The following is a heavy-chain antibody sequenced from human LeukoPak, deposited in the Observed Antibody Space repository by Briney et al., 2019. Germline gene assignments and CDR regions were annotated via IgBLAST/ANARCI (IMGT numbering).Heavy chain of an antibody. J-gene: IGHJ4*02. V-gene: IGHV3-30*18. CDR1: GFIFSSYG. D-gene: IGHD3-22*01. Sequence: GGSLRLSCAASGFIFSSYGMHWVRQAPGKGLEWVAVISYDGSNNYYADSVKDRFTISRDNSKNTLYLQMNSLRAEDTAVYYCAKEDSGYYRWGQGTLVTVSS. CDR2: ISYDGSNN. CDR3: AKEDSGYYR.